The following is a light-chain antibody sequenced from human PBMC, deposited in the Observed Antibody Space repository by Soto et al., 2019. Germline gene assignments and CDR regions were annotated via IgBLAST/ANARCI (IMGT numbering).Light chain of an antibody. J-gene: IGKJ1*01. Sequence: EVVMTQSPATLSVSPGERATFSCGPGQVVKANLAWFKQNPGQPPSLLIHGASNGATGIPARFSGSGFGTEFILTISSLQSEDFAVYYCQQYNTWLWTFGQGTKVEI. CDR3: QQYNTWLWT. V-gene: IGKV3-15*01. CDR1: QVVKAN. CDR2: GAS.